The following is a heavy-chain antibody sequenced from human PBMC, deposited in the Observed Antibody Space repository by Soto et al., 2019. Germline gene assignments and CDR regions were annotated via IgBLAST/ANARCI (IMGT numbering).Heavy chain of an antibody. CDR1: GFTFSSYG. J-gene: IGHJ6*03. Sequence: GGSLRLSCAASGFTFSSYGMHWVRQAPGKGLEWVAVIWYDGSNKYYADSVKGRFTISKDNSKNTLYLQMNSLRAEDTAVYYCARENDYSNLRYYYYMDVWGKGTTVTVSS. CDR3: ARENDYSNLRYYYYMDV. CDR2: IWYDGSNK. V-gene: IGHV3-33*01. D-gene: IGHD4-4*01.